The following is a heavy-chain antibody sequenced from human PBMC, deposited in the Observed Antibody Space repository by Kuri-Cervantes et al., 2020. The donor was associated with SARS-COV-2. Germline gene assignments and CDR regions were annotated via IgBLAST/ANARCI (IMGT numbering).Heavy chain of an antibody. Sequence: GSLRLSCTVSGGSISSYYWSWIRQPPGKGLEWIGYIYYSGSNNYNSSLKSRVTISVDTSKNQFSLKLSSVTAADTAVYYCARGTKKYSYGPYFDYWGQGTRVTVSS. CDR1: GGSISSYY. CDR2: IYYSGSN. CDR3: ARGTKKYSYGPYFDY. D-gene: IGHD5-18*01. J-gene: IGHJ4*02. V-gene: IGHV4-59*01.